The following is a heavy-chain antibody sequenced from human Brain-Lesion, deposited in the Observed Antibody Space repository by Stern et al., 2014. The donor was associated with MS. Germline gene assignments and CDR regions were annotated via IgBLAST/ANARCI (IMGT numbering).Heavy chain of an antibody. CDR3: ARSPATPSGYDRFDY. Sequence: VQLVESGAEVKKPGESLKISCEASGYLFDDYWIGWVRQMSGRGLELVAIIFPRDSNTRYSPSVQGQVTISADTSIRTAYLQWSSLKAPNPAMYYGARSPATPSGYDRFDYWGQGALVTVSS. CDR1: GYLFDDYW. D-gene: IGHD5-12*01. CDR2: IFPRDSNT. V-gene: IGHV5-51*03. J-gene: IGHJ4*02.